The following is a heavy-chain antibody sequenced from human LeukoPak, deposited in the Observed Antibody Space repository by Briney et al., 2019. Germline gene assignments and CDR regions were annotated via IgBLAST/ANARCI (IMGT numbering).Heavy chain of an antibody. Sequence: GGSLRLSCAASGFTFSSYWMSWVRQAPGKGLEWVAYISGSGNSMYYTDSVRGRFTISRDNARNSLFLHMSSLRADDTAVFYCVRGKRRFDYWGRGTLVSVSS. CDR2: ISGSGNSM. CDR1: GFTFSSYW. V-gene: IGHV3-48*04. J-gene: IGHJ4*02. CDR3: VRGKRRFDY.